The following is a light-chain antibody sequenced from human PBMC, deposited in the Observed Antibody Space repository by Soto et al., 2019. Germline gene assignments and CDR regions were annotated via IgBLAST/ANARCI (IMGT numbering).Light chain of an antibody. CDR1: QSVSSY. CDR2: DAS. J-gene: IGKJ4*01. Sequence: EIVLTQSPATLYLSPGERATLSCRASQSVSSYLAWYQQKPGQAPRLLIYDASNRATGIPARFSGSGSGTDFTLTISSLESEDYAVYYCQQRSIWPPTFGGGTKVEIK. V-gene: IGKV3-11*01. CDR3: QQRSIWPPT.